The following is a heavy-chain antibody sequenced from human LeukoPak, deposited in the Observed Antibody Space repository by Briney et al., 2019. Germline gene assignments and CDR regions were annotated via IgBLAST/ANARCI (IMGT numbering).Heavy chain of an antibody. CDR1: GYTFTTYF. V-gene: IGHV7-4-1*02. CDR2: IDTNTGNP. J-gene: IGHJ4*02. Sequence: ASVKVSCKASGYTFTTYFMDWVRQAPGQGLEWMGNIDTNTGNPTYAQGFTGHFVFSLDTSVSTAYLQINSLEAEDTAVYYCARRTPTPGVDYWGQGTLVTVSS. D-gene: IGHD1-1*01. CDR3: ARRTPTPGVDY.